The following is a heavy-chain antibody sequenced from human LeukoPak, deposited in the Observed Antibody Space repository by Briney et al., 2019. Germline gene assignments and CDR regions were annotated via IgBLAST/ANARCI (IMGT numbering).Heavy chain of an antibody. D-gene: IGHD3-22*01. Sequence: SETLSLTCTVSGGSISSSSYYWGWIRQPPGKGLEWIGSIYYSGSTYYNPSLKSRVTISVDTSKNQFSLKLSSVTAADTAVYYCARGYDSSGYYPLFDYWGQGTLVTVSS. J-gene: IGHJ4*02. V-gene: IGHV4-39*01. CDR1: GGSISSSSYY. CDR2: IYYSGST. CDR3: ARGYDSSGYYPLFDY.